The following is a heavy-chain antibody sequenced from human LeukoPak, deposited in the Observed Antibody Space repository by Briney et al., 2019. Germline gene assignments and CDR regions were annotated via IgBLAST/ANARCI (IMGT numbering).Heavy chain of an antibody. D-gene: IGHD2-2*01. CDR1: GYTFSTYD. Sequence: ASVKVSCKTSGYTFSTYDINWVRQAAGQGLEWMGWMNPNSGNTGFAQKFQGRATITRDTSITTAYLELSSLRSEDTAVYYCARAIRYQLLSDYWGQGTLVAVSS. CDR2: MNPNSGNT. J-gene: IGHJ4*02. CDR3: ARAIRYQLLSDY. V-gene: IGHV1-8*03.